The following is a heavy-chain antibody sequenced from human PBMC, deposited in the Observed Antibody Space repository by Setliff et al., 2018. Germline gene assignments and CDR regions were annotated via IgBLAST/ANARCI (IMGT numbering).Heavy chain of an antibody. J-gene: IGHJ3*02. D-gene: IGHD6-19*01. V-gene: IGHV1-2*02. CDR3: ARVGGYASAWHGIEAFDI. CDR1: GYIFTNYY. Sequence: VSCQTSGYIFTNYYIHWVRQAPGQGLEWMGWINANTGGTREVQKFQGRVTMTRDTSIDTAYMEVNRLTYDDTAVYYCARVGGYASAWHGIEAFDIWGQGTKVTVSS. CDR2: INANTGGT.